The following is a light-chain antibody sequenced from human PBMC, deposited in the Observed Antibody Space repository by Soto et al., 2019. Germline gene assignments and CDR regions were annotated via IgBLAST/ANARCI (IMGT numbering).Light chain of an antibody. J-gene: IGKJ3*01. Sequence: EIVLTQSPGTLSLSRGERAILTCRASQSVTSSFLAWYQQRPGQAPRLLIYGASTRASGIPDRFSGSGSGTDFTLTISRLAPEDFAMYYCHQYGSSPLTFGPGTKVDIK. CDR3: HQYGSSPLT. CDR2: GAS. CDR1: QSVTSSF. V-gene: IGKV3-20*01.